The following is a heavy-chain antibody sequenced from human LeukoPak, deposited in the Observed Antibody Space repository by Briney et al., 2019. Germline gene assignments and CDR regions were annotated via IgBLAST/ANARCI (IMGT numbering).Heavy chain of an antibody. J-gene: IGHJ4*02. CDR1: GFTFSNYG. CDR3: ARGPMRGYFDY. Sequence: PGGSLRLSCAASGFTFSNYGMHWVRQAPGKGLEWVAVIWSDASNQHYADSVKGRFIISRDNSKNTLYLQMNSLRDEDTAIYYCARGPMRGYFDYWGQGTLVTVSS. V-gene: IGHV3-33*01. D-gene: IGHD3-16*01. CDR2: IWSDASNQ.